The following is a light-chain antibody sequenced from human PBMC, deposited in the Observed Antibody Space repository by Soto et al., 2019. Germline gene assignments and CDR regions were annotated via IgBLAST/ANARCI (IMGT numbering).Light chain of an antibody. CDR1: SSNIGEGFD. J-gene: IGLJ3*02. Sequence: QSVLTQPPSVSGAPGRRVTVSGTGSSSNIGEGFDVHWYQQLPGTAPKLLIYGNSNRPSGVPDRFSGSKSGTSASLAITGLQAEDEADYSCQSYDSSLSGWVFGGGTKLTVL. CDR3: QSYDSSLSGWV. CDR2: GNS. V-gene: IGLV1-40*01.